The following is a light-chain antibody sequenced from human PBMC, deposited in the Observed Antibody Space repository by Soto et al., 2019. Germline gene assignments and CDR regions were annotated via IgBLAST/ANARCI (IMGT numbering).Light chain of an antibody. CDR1: QSISSY. Sequence: DIQMTQSPSSLSASVGDRVTITCRASQSISSYVNWYQQKPGKAPKLLIYAASSLQSAVTSRFSGSGSGTDFTLTISSLQPEDFATYYCQQSYSTPRTFGQGTKVEIK. V-gene: IGKV1-39*01. CDR2: AAS. J-gene: IGKJ1*01. CDR3: QQSYSTPRT.